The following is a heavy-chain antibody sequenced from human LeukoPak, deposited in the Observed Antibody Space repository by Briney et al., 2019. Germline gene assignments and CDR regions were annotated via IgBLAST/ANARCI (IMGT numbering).Heavy chain of an antibody. J-gene: IGHJ1*01. V-gene: IGHV3-21*01. Sequence: GGSLRLSCAASGFTFSSYGMNWVRQAPGKGLEWVSSISSSSSYIYYADSVKGRFTISRDNAKNSLYLQMNSLRAEDTAVYYCARDVKTDYYDSSGYPDVSPEYFQHWGQGTLVTVSS. D-gene: IGHD3-22*01. CDR3: ARDVKTDYYDSSGYPDVSPEYFQH. CDR2: ISSSSSYI. CDR1: GFTFSSYG.